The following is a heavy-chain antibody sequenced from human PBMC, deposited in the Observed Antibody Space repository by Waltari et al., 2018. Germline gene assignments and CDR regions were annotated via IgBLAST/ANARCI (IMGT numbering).Heavy chain of an antibody. V-gene: IGHV1-69*04. D-gene: IGHD1-7*01. Sequence: QVQLVQSGAEVKKPGSSVKVSCKASGGTFSSYAISWVRQAPGQGLEWMGRINPILGIVNYAQKFQGRVTITADKSTSTAYMELSSLRSEDTAVYYCARDGGESFITGTTGYFQHWGQGTLVTVSS. CDR2: INPILGIV. CDR1: GGTFSSYA. J-gene: IGHJ1*01. CDR3: ARDGGESFITGTTGYFQH.